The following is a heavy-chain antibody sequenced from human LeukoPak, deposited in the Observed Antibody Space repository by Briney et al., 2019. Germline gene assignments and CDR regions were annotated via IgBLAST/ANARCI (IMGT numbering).Heavy chain of an antibody. CDR2: ISGSGGST. V-gene: IGHV3-23*01. J-gene: IGHJ4*02. Sequence: GVSLTLSCAASGFTFYNYAMIWLRQAPGKGLEWVSGISGSGGSTFYAESVKGRFTISRDNSKLYLQMNSLRAEDTAVYYCAKRGVQQWLVDWYFDYWGQGTLVTVSS. D-gene: IGHD6-19*01. CDR3: AKRGVQQWLVDWYFDY. CDR1: GFTFYNYA.